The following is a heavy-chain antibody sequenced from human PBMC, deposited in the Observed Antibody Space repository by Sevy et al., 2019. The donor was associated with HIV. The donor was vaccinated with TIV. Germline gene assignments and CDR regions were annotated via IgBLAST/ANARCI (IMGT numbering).Heavy chain of an antibody. CDR2: IWNGGGTK. V-gene: IGHV3-33*01. CDR3: AGDGAFNDRSAQRDVDS. Sequence: GGSLRLSCAASGFTFSNYGMRWVRQAPGKGLEWVAVIWNGGGTKYYADSVKGRFTISRDNSKNTLYLQMNSLRGADTAVYFCAGDGAFNDRSAQRDVDSWGQGTLVTVSS. J-gene: IGHJ4*02. D-gene: IGHD3-22*01. CDR1: GFTFSNYG.